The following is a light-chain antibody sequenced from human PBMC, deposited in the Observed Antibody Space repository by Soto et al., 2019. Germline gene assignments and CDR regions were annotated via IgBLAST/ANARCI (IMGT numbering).Light chain of an antibody. Sequence: EIVMTQSPATLSVSPGERATLSCRASQRFSSNLAWYQQKPGQAPRLLIYGASTRATGVPARFSGSGSGTECTLTISDLQSDDFAFYYCQQYNHWPPVFTFGPGTKVDIK. CDR1: QRFSSN. CDR2: GAS. CDR3: QQYNHWPPVFT. V-gene: IGKV3-15*01. J-gene: IGKJ3*01.